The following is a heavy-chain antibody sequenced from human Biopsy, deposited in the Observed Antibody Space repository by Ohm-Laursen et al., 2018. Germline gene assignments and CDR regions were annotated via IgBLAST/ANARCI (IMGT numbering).Heavy chain of an antibody. D-gene: IGHD6-19*01. Sequence: SVNVSCKASGFSFTGYYIHWVRQAPGQGLEWMGWISPKSGDTNYAHKFQGNITMTRDTSMSTAYMEMSRLRCDDTAVYYCALQSVAQMKNFDYWGQGTLVIVSS. J-gene: IGHJ4*02. CDR1: GFSFTGYY. CDR3: ALQSVAQMKNFDY. CDR2: ISPKSGDT. V-gene: IGHV1-2*02.